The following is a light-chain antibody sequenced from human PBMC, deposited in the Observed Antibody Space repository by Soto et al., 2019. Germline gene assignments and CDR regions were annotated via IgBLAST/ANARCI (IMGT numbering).Light chain of an antibody. CDR2: DAS. J-gene: IGKJ1*01. CDR3: QQFHSFSRT. V-gene: IGKV1-5*01. Sequence: EIQMTQAPSTLSASVGDSVNITCRASQSISSWLAWYQQKPGKATNLLIYDASTLESGVPSRFSGSGSGTEFTLTIRSLQPEDFATYYCQQFHSFSRTFGQGTQVDIK. CDR1: QSISSW.